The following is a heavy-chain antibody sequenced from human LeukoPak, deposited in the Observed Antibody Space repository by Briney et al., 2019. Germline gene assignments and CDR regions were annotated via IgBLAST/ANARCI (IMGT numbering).Heavy chain of an antibody. V-gene: IGHV3-66*01. CDR1: GFTVSNNY. CDR2: IYRGGST. Sequence: GGSLRLSCAASGFTVSNNYMSWVRQAPGKGLEWVSVIYRGGSTYYADSLKGRFTVSRDLSKNMLYLQMNSLRVEDTAVYYCARVEAGSGWYLWYMDVWGKGTSVTISS. D-gene: IGHD6-19*01. J-gene: IGHJ6*03. CDR3: ARVEAGSGWYLWYMDV.